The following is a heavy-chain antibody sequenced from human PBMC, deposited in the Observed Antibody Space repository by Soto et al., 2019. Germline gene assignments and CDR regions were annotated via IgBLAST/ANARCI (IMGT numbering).Heavy chain of an antibody. CDR1: GGSFSDYY. J-gene: IGHJ5*02. CDR2: INHSGRT. CDR3: ARGNSYISAWYGWFDP. Sequence: QVQLQQWGAGLLKASETLSLTCGVYGGSFSDYYWSWIRQPPGKGLEWIGEINHSGRTNYNPSLKILVLLSVNTSKNQFSLKLNAVTAADSAVYYCARGNSYISAWYGWFDPWGQGTLVTVTS. V-gene: IGHV4-34*01. D-gene: IGHD6-19*01.